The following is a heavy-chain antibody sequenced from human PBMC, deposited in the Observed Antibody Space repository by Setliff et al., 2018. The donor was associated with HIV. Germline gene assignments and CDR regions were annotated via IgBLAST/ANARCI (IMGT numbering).Heavy chain of an antibody. J-gene: IGHJ4*02. Sequence: SVKVSCKASGGTFSSYAISWVRQAPGQGLEWMGGIIPMFGAANYAQKFQGRVTITTDASTSAAYMELSSLRSEDTAVYYCTRQTYSYGSGRYFPPDYWGQGTLVTVSS. CDR2: IIPMFGAA. CDR3: TRQTYSYGSGRYFPPDY. CDR1: GGTFSSYA. V-gene: IGHV1-69*05. D-gene: IGHD3-10*01.